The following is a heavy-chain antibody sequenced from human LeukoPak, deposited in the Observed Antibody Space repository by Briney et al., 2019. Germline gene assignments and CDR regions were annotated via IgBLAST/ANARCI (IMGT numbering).Heavy chain of an antibody. CDR2: IIPSFGTS. D-gene: IGHD2-2*01. V-gene: IGHV1-69*01. CDR3: ARQPSVDAIDI. CDR1: GGTFSIYA. Sequence: CSVTVSFKASGGTFSIYAISWVRPAPGQGLEWMGGIIPSFGTSNDAQKGRGRVTITSDESTSTAYMELSSLRSEDTAVYYCARQPSVDAIDIWGQGKLVTVSS. J-gene: IGHJ3*02.